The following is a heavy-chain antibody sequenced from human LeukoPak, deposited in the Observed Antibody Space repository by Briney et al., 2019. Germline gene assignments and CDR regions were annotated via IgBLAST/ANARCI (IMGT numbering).Heavy chain of an antibody. J-gene: IGHJ3*02. D-gene: IGHD6-19*01. V-gene: IGHV3-23*01. Sequence: GGSLRLSCAASGFTFSSYAMSWVRQAPGKGLGWVSAISGSGGSTYYADSVKGRFTISRDNSKNTLYLQMNSLRAEDTAVYYCAKYPGYSSGWLDAFDIWGQGTMVTVSS. CDR1: GFTFSSYA. CDR3: AKYPGYSSGWLDAFDI. CDR2: ISGSGGST.